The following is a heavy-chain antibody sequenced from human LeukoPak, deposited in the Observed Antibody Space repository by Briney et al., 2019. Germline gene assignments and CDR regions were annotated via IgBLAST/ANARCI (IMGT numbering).Heavy chain of an antibody. D-gene: IGHD3-16*01. V-gene: IGHV3-7*01. CDR1: RLSFSGQW. Sequence: GGSLRLSCAASRLSFSGQWMNWVRQAPGQGLEWVAHIKYDGSEKYYADSVKGRFTISREDAKNSLYLQMNSLRAEDTAVYYCARLTPKLDYWGQGTLVTVSS. CDR2: IKYDGSEK. CDR3: ARLTPKLDY. J-gene: IGHJ4*02.